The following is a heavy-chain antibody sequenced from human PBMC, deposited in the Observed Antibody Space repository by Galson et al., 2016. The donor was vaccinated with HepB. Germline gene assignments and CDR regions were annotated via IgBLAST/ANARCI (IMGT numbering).Heavy chain of an antibody. Sequence: CAISGDSVSGNSVAWNWIRQSPSRGLEWLGRTFYRSKWYNEYAVSVKSRITITPDTSKNQFSLRLNSVTPEDTAVYYCASFRDYYYGMDVWGQGTTVSVSS. V-gene: IGHV6-1*01. J-gene: IGHJ6*02. CDR2: TFYRSKWYN. CDR3: ASFRDYYYGMDV. CDR1: GDSVSGNSVA.